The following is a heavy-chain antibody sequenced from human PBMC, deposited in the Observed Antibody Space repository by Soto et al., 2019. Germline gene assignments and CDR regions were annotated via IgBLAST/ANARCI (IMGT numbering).Heavy chain of an antibody. CDR3: ARDGYNRGGFDY. J-gene: IGHJ4*02. D-gene: IGHD3-10*01. CDR2: ISFDGANT. V-gene: IGHV3-30-3*01. Sequence: QVQLVESGGGVVPPGGSLRVSCVASGFTFSPYIMHWVRQAPAEGLEWGAVISFDGANTFYADSVKGRFTISRDISRDTLYLQMSSLRDEDTAIYYCARDGYNRGGFDYWGQGTLVTVSS. CDR1: GFTFSPYI.